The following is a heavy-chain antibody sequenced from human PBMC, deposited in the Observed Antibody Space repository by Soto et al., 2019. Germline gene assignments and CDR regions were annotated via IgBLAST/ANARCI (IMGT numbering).Heavy chain of an antibody. Sequence: GGALRLACAASGFTFNSYNMHWVRQDPGKGLEWVAVIWYDGSNKYYADSVKGRFTISRDNSKNTLYLQMNSLRAEDTAVYYCARDPRPASLRYFDWLSPPWFDPWGQGTLVTVSS. CDR2: IWYDGSNK. J-gene: IGHJ5*02. D-gene: IGHD3-9*01. CDR1: GFTFNSYN. CDR3: ARDPRPASLRYFDWLSPPWFDP. V-gene: IGHV3-33*01.